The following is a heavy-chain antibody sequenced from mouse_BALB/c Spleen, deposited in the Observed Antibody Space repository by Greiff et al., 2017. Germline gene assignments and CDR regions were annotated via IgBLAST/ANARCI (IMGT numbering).Heavy chain of an antibody. Sequence: DVKLVESGGGLVQPGGSRKLSCAASGFTFSSFGMHWVRQAPEKGLEWVAYISSGSSTIYYADTVKGRFTISRDNPKNTLFLQMTSLRSEDTAMYYCARGGGNSRLPFAYWGQGTLVTVSA. CDR3: ARGGGNSRLPFAY. CDR1: GFTFSSFG. V-gene: IGHV5-17*02. CDR2: ISSGSSTI. D-gene: IGHD1-3*01. J-gene: IGHJ3*01.